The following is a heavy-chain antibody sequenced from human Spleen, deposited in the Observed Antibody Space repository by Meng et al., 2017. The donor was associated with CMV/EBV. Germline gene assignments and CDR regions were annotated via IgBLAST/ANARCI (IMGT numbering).Heavy chain of an antibody. Sequence: KAFGENFSSYGISWVRQAPGQGLEWMGGIIPNLGITNYAQNFQGRVTFTADKSTSTAYMELSSLRSEDTAVFYCARGGLGPPNWFDPWGQGTLVTVSS. J-gene: IGHJ5*02. CDR1: GENFSSYG. D-gene: IGHD5/OR15-5a*01. CDR2: IIPNLGIT. V-gene: IGHV1-69*10. CDR3: ARGGLGPPNWFDP.